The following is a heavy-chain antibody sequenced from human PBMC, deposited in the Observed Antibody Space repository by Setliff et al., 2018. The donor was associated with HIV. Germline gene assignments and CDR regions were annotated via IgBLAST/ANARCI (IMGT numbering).Heavy chain of an antibody. CDR1: GFTFSGSA. CDR3: IRGPDYPYYFDY. Sequence: GGSLRLSCAASGFTFSGSAVHWVRQASGRGLEWVGRIRNKGNSYATTYAASVKGRFTISRDDSKSTAYLQMNSLKIEDTAVYYCIRGPDYPYYFDYWGQGTQVTVSS. CDR2: IRNKGNSYAT. J-gene: IGHJ4*02. D-gene: IGHD4-17*01. V-gene: IGHV3-73*01.